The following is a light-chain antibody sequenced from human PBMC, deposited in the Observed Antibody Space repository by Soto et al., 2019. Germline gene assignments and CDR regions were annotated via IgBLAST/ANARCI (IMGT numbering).Light chain of an antibody. CDR3: QQYNYWPPFT. V-gene: IGKV3-15*01. CDR2: AAS. CDR1: ESASNN. J-gene: IGKJ2*01. Sequence: EVGMTQSPATLSVSPGESATLSCRASESASNNLAWYQQKPGQAPRLLIYAASTRATGLPARFSGSGSGTEFTLTISSLQSEDFGVYYCQQYNYWPPFTFGQGTRVDIK.